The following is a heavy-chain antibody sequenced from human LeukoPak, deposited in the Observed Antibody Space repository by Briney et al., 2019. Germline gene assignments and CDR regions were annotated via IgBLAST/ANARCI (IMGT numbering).Heavy chain of an antibody. J-gene: IGHJ3*02. CDR2: INPNIGGT. D-gene: IGHD3-22*01. Sequence: ASVKVSCNASGYTFTDDYMHWVRQTPGQGLEWMGWINPNIGGTNYAQTFQGRVTMTRDTPITTAYMELSRLRSDDTAVYYCARAGIWDYSDSSGYHNAAFDIWGKGTMVTVSS. V-gene: IGHV1-2*02. CDR1: GYTFTDDY. CDR3: ARAGIWDYSDSSGYHNAAFDI.